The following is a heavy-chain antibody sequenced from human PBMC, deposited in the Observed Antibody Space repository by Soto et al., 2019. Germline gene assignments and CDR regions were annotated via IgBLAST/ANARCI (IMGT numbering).Heavy chain of an antibody. CDR2: IYTSGST. D-gene: IGHD3-16*01. J-gene: IGHJ4*02. V-gene: IGHV4-4*07. CDR1: GGSISSYY. CDR3: ARSGHTFAGVV. Sequence: QVQLQESGPGLVKPSETLSLTCTVSGGSISSYYWSWIRQPAGKGLQWIGRIYTSGSTNYNPSLKSRVTISMDTSKNQFSLKLTSVIAADTAIYYCARSGHTFAGVVWGQGILVTVSS.